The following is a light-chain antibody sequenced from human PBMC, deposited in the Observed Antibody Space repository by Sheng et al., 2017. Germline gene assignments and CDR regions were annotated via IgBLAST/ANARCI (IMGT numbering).Light chain of an antibody. V-gene: IGKV3D-20*02. J-gene: IGKJ4*01. CDR1: QTVSSSY. CDR2: DAS. CDR3: QQRNHWPPT. Sequence: EIVLTQSPGTLSLSPGDRATLSCRASQTVSSSYLTWYQQKPGQAPRLLVYDASSRATGIPDRFSGSGSGTDFTLTISRLEPEDFAVYFCQQRNHWPPTFGGGTKVEIK.